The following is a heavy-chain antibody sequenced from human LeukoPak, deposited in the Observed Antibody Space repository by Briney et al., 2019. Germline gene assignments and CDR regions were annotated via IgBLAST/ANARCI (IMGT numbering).Heavy chain of an antibody. V-gene: IGHV4-39*01. CDR1: GGSISSSSYY. CDR2: IYYSGSA. CDR3: ASMGMLLYQSIDY. Sequence: NPSETLSLTCTVSGGSISSSSYYWGWIRRPPGKGLEWIGSIYYSGSAYYNPSLKSRVTISVDTSKNQFSLKLSSVTAADTAVYYCASMGMLLYQSIDYWGQGTLVTVSS. D-gene: IGHD2-8*01. J-gene: IGHJ4*02.